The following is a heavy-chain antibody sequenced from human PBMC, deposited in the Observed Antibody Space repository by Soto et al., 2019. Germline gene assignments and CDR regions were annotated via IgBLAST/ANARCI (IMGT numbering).Heavy chain of an antibody. CDR3: ASYSDSSSFLAFFDY. J-gene: IGHJ4*02. D-gene: IGHD3-22*01. CDR2: IYYSGST. V-gene: IGHV4-61*01. CDR1: GGSVSSGSYY. Sequence: SETLSLTCTVSGGSVSSGSYYWNWIRQPPGKGLEWIGYIYYSGSTHYNPSLNSRVIISVDTSKNQFSLKLSSVTAADTAVYYCASYSDSSSFLAFFDYWGQGTLVTVSS.